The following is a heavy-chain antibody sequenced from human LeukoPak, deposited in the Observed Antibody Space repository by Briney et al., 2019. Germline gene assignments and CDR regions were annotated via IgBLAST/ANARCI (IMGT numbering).Heavy chain of an antibody. Sequence: PSQTLSLTCTVSGGSISGYYWGGIRQPPGKGREWIGYIYSSGSTNYNPSLKSRVTISVDTSKNQFSLKLSSVTAADTAVYYCARDKTYCSGGSCYSDWFDPWGQGTLVTVSS. J-gene: IGHJ5*02. CDR3: ARDKTYCSGGSCYSDWFDP. CDR1: GGSISGYY. V-gene: IGHV4-59*13. D-gene: IGHD2-15*01. CDR2: IYSSGST.